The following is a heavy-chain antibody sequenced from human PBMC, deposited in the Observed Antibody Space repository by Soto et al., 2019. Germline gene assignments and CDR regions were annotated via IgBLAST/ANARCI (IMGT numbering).Heavy chain of an antibody. CDR2: IIPIFETA. CDR3: AIGDWSSWLGNH. V-gene: IGHV1-69*01. J-gene: IGHJ4*02. D-gene: IGHD3-9*01. CDR1: GGTFSSHA. Sequence: QVHLVQSGAEVTKAGSSVKVSCKASGGTFSSHAFSWVRQAPGQGLEWVGGIIPIFETANYAQEFQGRVTISADESTHTVILELNNLRSDDTAIYFCAIGDWSSWLGNHWGPGTQVTVS.